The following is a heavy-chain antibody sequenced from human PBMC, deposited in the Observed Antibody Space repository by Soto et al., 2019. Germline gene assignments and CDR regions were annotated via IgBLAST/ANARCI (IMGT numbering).Heavy chain of an antibody. CDR3: ARAYYDFWSGYYHYLGAAGYGMDV. D-gene: IGHD3-3*01. CDR2: INPNSGGT. V-gene: IGHV1-2*04. Sequence: ASVKVSCKASGYTFTGYYMHWVRQAPGQGLEWMGWINPNSGGTNYAQKFQGWVTMTRDTSISTAYMELSRLRSDDTAVYYCARAYYDFWSGYYHYLGAAGYGMDVWGQGTTVTVSS. CDR1: GYTFTGYY. J-gene: IGHJ6*02.